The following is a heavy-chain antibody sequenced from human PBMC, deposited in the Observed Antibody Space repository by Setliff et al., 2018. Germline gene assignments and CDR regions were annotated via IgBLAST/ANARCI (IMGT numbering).Heavy chain of an antibody. CDR2: IYYSGST. CDR1: GGSISSSSYY. CDR3: ARRETYYNFWSGYYAY. D-gene: IGHD3-3*01. V-gene: IGHV4-39*07. J-gene: IGHJ4*02. Sequence: LSLTCTVSGGSISSSSYYWGWIRQPPGKGLEWIGSIYYSGSTYYNPSLKSRVTISVDTSKNQFSLRLSSVTAADTAVYYCARRETYYNFWSGYYAYWGQGTLVTVSS.